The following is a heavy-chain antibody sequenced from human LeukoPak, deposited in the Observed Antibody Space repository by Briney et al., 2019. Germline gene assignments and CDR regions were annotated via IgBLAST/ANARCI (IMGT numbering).Heavy chain of an antibody. V-gene: IGHV1-2*02. D-gene: IGHD2-15*01. CDR1: GYTFTAYY. CDR2: INPNSGGT. Sequence: ASVKVSCKASGYTFTAYYMHWVRQAPGQGLEWMAWINPNSGGTNYAQNFQGRVTMTRDTSITTAYMELSRLRSDDSAVYYCARGYCSGGSCPFDYSGQGTLVTVSS. J-gene: IGHJ4*02. CDR3: ARGYCSGGSCPFDY.